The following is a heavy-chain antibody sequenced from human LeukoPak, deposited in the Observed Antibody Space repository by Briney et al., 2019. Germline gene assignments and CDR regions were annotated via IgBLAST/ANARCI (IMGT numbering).Heavy chain of an antibody. J-gene: IGHJ4*02. Sequence: ASVKVSCKASGYTFTGYYMHWVRQAPGQGLEWMGWINPNSGGTNYAQKFQGRVTMTRDTSISTAYMELSRLRSDDTVVYYCARDGRAVAGTASDYWGQGTLVTVSS. V-gene: IGHV1-2*02. D-gene: IGHD6-19*01. CDR2: INPNSGGT. CDR3: ARDGRAVAGTASDY. CDR1: GYTFTGYY.